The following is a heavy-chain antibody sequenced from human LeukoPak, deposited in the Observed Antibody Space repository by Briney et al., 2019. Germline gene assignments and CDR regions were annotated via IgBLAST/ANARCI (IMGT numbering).Heavy chain of an antibody. CDR1: GYTFTSYG. CDR3: ARGARIAVAVTGRFDY. D-gene: IGHD6-19*01. CDR2: INPNSGGT. Sequence: ASVKVSCKASGYTFTSYGISWVRQAPGQGLEWMGWINPNSGGTNYAQKFQGRVTMTRDTSISTAYMELSRLRSDDTAVYYCARGARIAVAVTGRFDYWGQGTLVTVSS. J-gene: IGHJ4*02. V-gene: IGHV1-2*02.